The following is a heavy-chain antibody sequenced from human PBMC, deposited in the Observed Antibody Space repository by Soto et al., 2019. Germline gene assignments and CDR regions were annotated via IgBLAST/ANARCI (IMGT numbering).Heavy chain of an antibody. Sequence: QVQLVESGGGVVQPGRSLRLSCAASGFTFSSYGMHWVRQAPGKGLEWVAVIWYDGSNKYYADSVKGRFTISRDNSKNTLYLQMNSLRAEDTAVYYCARDDCGYSYGCVAYWGQGTLVTVSS. CDR2: IWYDGSNK. V-gene: IGHV3-33*01. CDR1: GFTFSSYG. D-gene: IGHD5-18*01. J-gene: IGHJ4*02. CDR3: ARDDCGYSYGCVAY.